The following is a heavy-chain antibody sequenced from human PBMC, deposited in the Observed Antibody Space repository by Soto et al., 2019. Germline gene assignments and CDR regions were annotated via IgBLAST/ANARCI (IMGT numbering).Heavy chain of an antibody. CDR1: GYPISSGYY. J-gene: IGHJ4*02. Sequence: SETLSLTCAVSGYPISSGYYWGWIRQPPGKGLEWIGSIYHSGSTYYNPSLKSRVTISVDTSKNQFSLKLSSVTAADTAVYYCARDPGLDQSDYWGQGTLVTVSS. CDR2: IYHSGST. D-gene: IGHD6-6*01. CDR3: ARDPGLDQSDY. V-gene: IGHV4-38-2*02.